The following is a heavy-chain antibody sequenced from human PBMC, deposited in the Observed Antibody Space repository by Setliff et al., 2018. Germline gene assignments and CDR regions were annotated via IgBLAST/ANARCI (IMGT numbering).Heavy chain of an antibody. CDR2: IYPDDSDT. D-gene: IGHD2-2*01. V-gene: IGHV5-51*01. J-gene: IGHJ5*02. CDR3: AQKHQRASWAFDP. CDR1: GYNFLDYW. Sequence: GESLKISCKASGYNFLDYWIGWVRQMPGKGLEWMGIIYPDDSDTRYSPSVQGPFTISLDRSITTAYLQWDSLKASDTAIYYCAQKHQRASWAFDPWGRGTLVTVSS.